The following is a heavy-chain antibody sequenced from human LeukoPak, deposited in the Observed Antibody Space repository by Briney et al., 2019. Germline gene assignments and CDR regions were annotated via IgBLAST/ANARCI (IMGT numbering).Heavy chain of an antibody. D-gene: IGHD6-13*01. CDR3: AREMEQQLTRVAYYFDY. V-gene: IGHV1-69*04. J-gene: IGHJ4*02. Sequence: SVTVSCKASGGTFSSYAISWVRQAPGQGLEWMGRIIPILGIANYAQKFQGRVTITADKSTSTAYMELSSLRSEDTAVYYCAREMEQQLTRVAYYFDYWGQGTLVTVSS. CDR1: GGTFSSYA. CDR2: IIPILGIA.